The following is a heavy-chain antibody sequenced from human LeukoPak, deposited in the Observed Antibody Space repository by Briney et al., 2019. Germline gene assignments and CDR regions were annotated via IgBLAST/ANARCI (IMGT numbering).Heavy chain of an antibody. D-gene: IGHD3-22*01. V-gene: IGHV4-59*01. Sequence: PSETLSLTCTVSGGSMSSYYWSWIRQPPGKGLEWIGYIYYSGSTNYNHSLKSRVTISVDTSKNQFSLKLSSVTAADTAVYYCARLAYCDRSGYYGFDYWGQGTLVTVSS. J-gene: IGHJ4*02. CDR2: IYYSGST. CDR1: GGSMSSYY. CDR3: ARLAYCDRSGYYGFDY.